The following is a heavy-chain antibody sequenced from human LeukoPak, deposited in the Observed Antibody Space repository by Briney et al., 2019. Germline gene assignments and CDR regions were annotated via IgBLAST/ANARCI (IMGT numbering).Heavy chain of an antibody. D-gene: IGHD1-26*01. V-gene: IGHV3-74*01. J-gene: IGHJ4*02. CDR3: AKGLRESGWGAPTRGFDY. Sequence: GGSLRLSCAASGFTFSSYWMHWVRQAPGKGLVWVSRITSDGRSTSYADSVKGRFTISRDNAKNTLYLQMNSLRAEDTAVYYCAKGLRESGWGAPTRGFDYWGQGTLVTVSS. CDR1: GFTFSSYW. CDR2: ITSDGRST.